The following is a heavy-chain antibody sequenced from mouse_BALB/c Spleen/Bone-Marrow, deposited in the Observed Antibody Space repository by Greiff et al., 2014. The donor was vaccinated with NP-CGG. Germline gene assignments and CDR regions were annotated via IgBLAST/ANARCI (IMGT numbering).Heavy chain of an antibody. V-gene: IGHV5-6-5*01. CDR3: AKRGAYGNFWFAY. CDR2: ISSGGST. CDR1: GFTFSSYA. Sequence: DVHLVESGGGLVKPGGSLKLSCAASGFTFSSYAMSWVRRTPEKRLEWVASISSGGSTYYPDSVKGRFTISRDNARNILYLQMSSLRSEDTAMYYCAKRGAYGNFWFAYWGQGTLVTVSA. D-gene: IGHD2-10*02. J-gene: IGHJ3*01.